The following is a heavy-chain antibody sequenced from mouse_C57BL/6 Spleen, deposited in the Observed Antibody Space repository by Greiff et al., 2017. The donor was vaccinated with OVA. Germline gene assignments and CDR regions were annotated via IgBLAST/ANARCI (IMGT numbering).Heavy chain of an antibody. CDR2: IYPGDGDT. Sequence: VKLQESGAELVKPGASVKISCKASGYAFSSYWMNWVKQRPGKGLEWIGQIYPGDGDTNYNGKFKGKATLTADKSSSTAYMQLSSLTSEDSAVYFCARDYYYGSRAYPWFAYWGQGTLVTVSA. V-gene: IGHV1-80*01. D-gene: IGHD1-1*01. CDR1: GYAFSSYW. J-gene: IGHJ3*01. CDR3: ARDYYYGSRAYPWFAY.